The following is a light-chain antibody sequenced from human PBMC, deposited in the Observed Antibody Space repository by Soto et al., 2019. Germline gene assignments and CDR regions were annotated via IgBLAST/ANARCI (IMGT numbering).Light chain of an antibody. V-gene: IGKV3-15*01. CDR2: GAF. Sequence: EIVMTQSPATLSLSPGERAALSCRASQSINSELAWYQQKPGQPPRLLIYGAFTRATGVPARFTGSESGSEFTLTISGLQSEDFAVYYCQQDHNWPLTFGQGTRLEI. J-gene: IGKJ2*01. CDR1: QSINSE. CDR3: QQDHNWPLT.